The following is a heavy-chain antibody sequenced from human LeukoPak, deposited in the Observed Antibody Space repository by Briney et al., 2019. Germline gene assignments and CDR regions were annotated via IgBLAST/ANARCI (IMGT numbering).Heavy chain of an antibody. D-gene: IGHD6-13*01. Sequence: GGSLRLSCAASGFTFSSYWMHWVRQAPGEGLVWVSRINSDGSSTIYADSVKGRFTVSRDNAKNTLYLQMNSLRAEDTAVYYCARGYSSSQADDYYFDYWGQGTLVTVSS. CDR2: INSDGSST. V-gene: IGHV3-74*01. CDR1: GFTFSSYW. J-gene: IGHJ4*02. CDR3: ARGYSSSQADDYYFDY.